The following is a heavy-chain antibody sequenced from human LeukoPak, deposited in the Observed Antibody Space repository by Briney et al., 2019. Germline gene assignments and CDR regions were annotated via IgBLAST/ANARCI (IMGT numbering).Heavy chain of an antibody. J-gene: IGHJ4*02. CDR3: ARVPYYDSSGYAVWYFDY. V-gene: IGHV1-18*01. D-gene: IGHD3-22*01. CDR1: GYTFTSYG. Sequence: ASVKVSCKASGYTFTSYGISWVRQAPGQGLEWMGWISAYNGNTNYAQKLQGRVTMTTDTSTSTAYMELRSLRSDDTAVYYCARVPYYDSSGYAVWYFDYWGQGTLVTVSS. CDR2: ISAYNGNT.